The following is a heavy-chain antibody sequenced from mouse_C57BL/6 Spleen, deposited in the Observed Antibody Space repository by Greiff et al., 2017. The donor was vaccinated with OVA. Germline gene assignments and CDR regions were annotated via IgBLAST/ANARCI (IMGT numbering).Heavy chain of an antibody. J-gene: IGHJ1*03. CDR2: IDPSDSET. D-gene: IGHD1-1*01. CDR1: GYTFTSYW. CDR3: AGDYGSSDGWYFDV. Sequence: QVQLQQPGAELVRPGSSVKLSCKASGYTFTSYWMHWVKQRPIQGLEWIGNIDPSDSETHYNQKFKDKATVTVDKSSSTAYMQLSSLTSEDSAVYYCAGDYGSSDGWYFDVWGTGTTVTVSS. V-gene: IGHV1-52*01.